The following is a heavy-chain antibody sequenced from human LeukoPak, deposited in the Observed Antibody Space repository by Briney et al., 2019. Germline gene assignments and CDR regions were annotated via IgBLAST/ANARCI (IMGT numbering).Heavy chain of an antibody. Sequence: SVKVSCKASGGTFSSYAISWVRQAPGQGLEWMGGIIPIFGTANYAQKFQGRVTITADKSTSTAYMELSSLRSEDTAVYYCARDMVYSSSWYHFDYWGQGTLVTVSS. J-gene: IGHJ4*02. CDR2: IIPIFGTA. V-gene: IGHV1-69*06. CDR3: ARDMVYSSSWYHFDY. CDR1: GGTFSSYA. D-gene: IGHD6-13*01.